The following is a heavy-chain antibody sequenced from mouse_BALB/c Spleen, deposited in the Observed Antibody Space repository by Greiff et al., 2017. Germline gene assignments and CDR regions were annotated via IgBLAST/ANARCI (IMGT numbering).Heavy chain of an antibody. V-gene: IGHV5-9-3*01. CDR1: GFTFSSYA. CDR3: ARHRHQNGNPGGLDY. CDR2: ISSGGSYT. Sequence: VKLMESGGGLVKPGGSLKLSCAASGFTFSSYAMSWVRQTPEKRLEWVATISSGGSYTYYPDSVKGRFTISRDNAKNTLYLQMSSLRSEDTAMYYCARHRHQNGNPGGLDYWGQGTSVSVSS. D-gene: IGHD2-1*01. J-gene: IGHJ4*01.